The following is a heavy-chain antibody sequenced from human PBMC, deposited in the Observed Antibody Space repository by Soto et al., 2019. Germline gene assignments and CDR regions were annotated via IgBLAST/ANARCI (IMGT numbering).Heavy chain of an antibody. CDR1: GDSVSSNSAA. Sequence: SQTLSLPCAISGDSVSSNSAACNFIRQSPSRGLEWLGGTYYRSKWYNDYAVSVKSRITINPDTSKNQFSLQLNSVTPEDTAVYYCAREGRVSWFDPWGQGTLVTVSS. J-gene: IGHJ5*02. V-gene: IGHV6-1*01. CDR3: AREGRVSWFDP. CDR2: TYYRSKWYN.